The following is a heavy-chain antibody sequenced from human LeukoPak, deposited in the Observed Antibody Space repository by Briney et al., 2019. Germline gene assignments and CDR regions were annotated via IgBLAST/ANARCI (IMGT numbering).Heavy chain of an antibody. Sequence: SETLSLXCAVYGGSFSGYYWSWIRQPPGKGLEWIGEINHSGSTNYNPSLKSRVTISVDTSKNQFSLKLSSVTAADTAVYYCARGPLPFCSSTSCYPRNDYWGQGTLVTVSS. CDR3: ARGPLPFCSSTSCYPRNDY. J-gene: IGHJ4*02. V-gene: IGHV4-34*01. D-gene: IGHD2-2*01. CDR1: GGSFSGYY. CDR2: INHSGST.